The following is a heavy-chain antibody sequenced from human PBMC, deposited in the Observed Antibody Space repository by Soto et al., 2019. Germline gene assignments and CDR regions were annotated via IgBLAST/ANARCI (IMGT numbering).Heavy chain of an antibody. CDR3: ARDSERYSSSWQYYYYHYGMDV. Sequence: ASVKVSCKASGYTFTGYYMHWVRQAPGQGLEWMGWINPNSGGTNYAQKFQGWVTMTRDTSISTAYMELSRLRSDDTAVYYCARDSERYSSSWQYYYYHYGMDVWGQGTTVTVSS. CDR2: INPNSGGT. CDR1: GYTFTGYY. D-gene: IGHD6-13*01. J-gene: IGHJ6*02. V-gene: IGHV1-2*04.